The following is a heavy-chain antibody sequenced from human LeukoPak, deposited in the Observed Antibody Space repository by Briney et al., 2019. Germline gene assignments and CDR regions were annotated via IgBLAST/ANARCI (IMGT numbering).Heavy chain of an antibody. CDR2: ISTSGDST. V-gene: IGHV3-23*01. CDR3: TKYPSRVGGGDH. J-gene: IGHJ4*02. D-gene: IGHD1-26*01. Sequence: GGSLRLSCAASGFTFSSYAMSWVRQAPGKGLEWVTSISTSGDSTYYADSVKGRFTIYRDNSKNTLYVEMNSLKADDTALYCYTKYPSRVGGGDHWGQGTQVTVSS. CDR1: GFTFSSYA.